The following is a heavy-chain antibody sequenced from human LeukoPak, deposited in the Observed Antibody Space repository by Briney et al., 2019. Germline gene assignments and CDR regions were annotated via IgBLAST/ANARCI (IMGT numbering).Heavy chain of an antibody. Sequence: GGSLRLSRAASGFTFSSYAMHWVRQAPGKGLEWVAVISYDGSNKYYADSVKGRFTISRDNSKNTLYLQMNSLRAEDTAVYYCARALYPTVTTLDYYYGMDVWGQGTTVTVSS. CDR1: GFTFSSYA. CDR3: ARALYPTVTTLDYYYGMDV. V-gene: IGHV3-30-3*01. J-gene: IGHJ6*02. CDR2: ISYDGSNK. D-gene: IGHD4-11*01.